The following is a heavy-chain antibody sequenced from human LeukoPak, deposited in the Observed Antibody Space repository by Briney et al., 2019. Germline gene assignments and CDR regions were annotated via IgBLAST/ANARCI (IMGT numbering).Heavy chain of an antibody. Sequence: SETLSLTCAVYGGSFSGYYWSWIRQPPGKGLEWIGEINHSGSTTYNPSLTSRVTISVDPSKNQFSLKLSSVTAADTAVYYCARGDSRSSTLTIDYWGQGTLVTVSS. CDR2: INHSGST. CDR1: GGSFSGYY. CDR3: ARGDSRSSTLTIDY. V-gene: IGHV4-34*01. J-gene: IGHJ4*02. D-gene: IGHD6-6*01.